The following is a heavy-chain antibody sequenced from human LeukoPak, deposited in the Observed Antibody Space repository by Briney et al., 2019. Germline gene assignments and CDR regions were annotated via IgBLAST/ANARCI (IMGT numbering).Heavy chain of an antibody. CDR3: AATSGWYASYFGH. Sequence: TGGSLTLSCVASAFIYDDYALHWVRQVPGGGLEWVAGVSWNRDYIGYADSVKGRFTISKDDARKSIYLHMNSLRVDDTAFYHCAATSGWYASYFGHWGQGTLVTVSS. CDR2: VSWNRDYI. J-gene: IGHJ4*02. V-gene: IGHV3-9*01. CDR1: AFIYDDYA. D-gene: IGHD6-19*01.